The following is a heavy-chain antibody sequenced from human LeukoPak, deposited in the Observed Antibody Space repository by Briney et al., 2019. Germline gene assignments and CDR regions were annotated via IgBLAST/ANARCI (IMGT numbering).Heavy chain of an antibody. CDR1: GGSISSGDYY. J-gene: IGHJ4*02. Sequence: SQTLSLTCTVSGGSISSGDYYWSWIRQPPGKGLEWIGYIYYSGSTYYNPSLKSRVTISVDTSKNQFSLKLSSVTAADTAVYYCARGNRKDGYNYFDYWGQGTLVTVSS. CDR2: IYYSGST. CDR3: ARGNRKDGYNYFDY. V-gene: IGHV4-30-4*01. D-gene: IGHD5-24*01.